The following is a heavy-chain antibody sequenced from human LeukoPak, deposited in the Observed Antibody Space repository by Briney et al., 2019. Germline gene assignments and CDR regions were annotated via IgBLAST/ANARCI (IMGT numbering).Heavy chain of an antibody. CDR3: ARTSNGDSDAFDI. Sequence: GGSLRLSCAASGFTFSSYGMHWVRQAPGKGLEWVAVIWYDGSNKHYADSVKGRFTISRDNSKSTLYLQTNCLRAEDTAVYYCARTSNGDSDAFDIWGQGTMVTVSS. J-gene: IGHJ3*02. V-gene: IGHV3-33*01. D-gene: IGHD4-17*01. CDR1: GFTFSSYG. CDR2: IWYDGSNK.